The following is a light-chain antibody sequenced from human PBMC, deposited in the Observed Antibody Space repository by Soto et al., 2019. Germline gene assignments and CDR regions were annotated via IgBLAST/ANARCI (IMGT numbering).Light chain of an antibody. CDR1: QNIQNY. Sequence: DIQMTQSPSSLSASIGERVTITCRPSQNIQNYLNWYQQKPGTPPRLLIYAASTLQSGVPSRFSGSASGTNFSLTINNLQPEDFATYYCQQSLLIPPTFGAGTNVDIK. V-gene: IGKV1-39*01. J-gene: IGKJ3*01. CDR3: QQSLLIPPT. CDR2: AAS.